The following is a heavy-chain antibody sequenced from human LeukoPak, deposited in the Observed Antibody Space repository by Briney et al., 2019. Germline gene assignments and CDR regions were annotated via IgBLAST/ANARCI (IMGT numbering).Heavy chain of an antibody. CDR2: IYYSGST. CDR1: IGSISRSSYY. J-gene: IGHJ4*02. Sequence: SETLSLPCGVWIGSISRSSYYWAWIRQPPGKGLEWIGSIYYSGSTYYNPSLKRRRAISVDTSKNQFSLKLSSVTGADTAVYYCASDSSSWYGYYFDYWGQGTLVTVSS. V-gene: IGHV4-39*01. CDR3: ASDSSSWYGYYFDY. D-gene: IGHD6-13*01.